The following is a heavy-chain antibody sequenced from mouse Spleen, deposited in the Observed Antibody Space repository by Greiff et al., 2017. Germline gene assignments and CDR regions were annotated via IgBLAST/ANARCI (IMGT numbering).Heavy chain of an antibody. V-gene: IGHV3-6*01. D-gene: IGHD1-2*01. Sequence: VQLKESGPGLVKPSQSLSLTCSVTGYSITSGYYWNWIRQFPGNKLEWMGYISYDGSNNYNPSLKNRISITRDTSKNQFFLKLNSVTTEDTATYYCAREEFITTAKGFAYWGQGTLVTVSA. CDR2: ISYDGSN. J-gene: IGHJ3*01. CDR3: AREEFITTAKGFAY. CDR1: GYSITSGYY.